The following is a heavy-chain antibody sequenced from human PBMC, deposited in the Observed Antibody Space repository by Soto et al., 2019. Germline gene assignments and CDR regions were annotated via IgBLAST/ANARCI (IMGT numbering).Heavy chain of an antibody. V-gene: IGHV3-21*01. J-gene: IGHJ3*02. D-gene: IGHD2-21*02. CDR2: ISSSSSYI. CDR1: GFTFSSYS. Sequence: PGGSLRLSCAASGFTFSSYSMNWVRQAPGKGLEWVSSISSSSSYIYYADSVKGRFTISRDNAKNSLYLQMNSLRAEDTAVYYCAREACGGDFQGAFDIWGQVTMVTVSS. CDR3: AREACGGDFQGAFDI.